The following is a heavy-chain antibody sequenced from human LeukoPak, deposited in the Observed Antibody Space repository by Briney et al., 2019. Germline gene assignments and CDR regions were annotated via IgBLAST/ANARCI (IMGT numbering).Heavy chain of an antibody. CDR2: IKPNGGST. J-gene: IGHJ4*02. CDR3: ARGVGTNYFDY. D-gene: IGHD1-26*01. CDR1: GYTFTSYY. Sequence: GASVKVSCTASGYTFTSYYLHWVRQAPGQGLEWMGIIKPNGGSTTYAQKLQGRVTMTRDTSTSTVYMELSSLRSDDTAVYYCARGVGTNYFDYWGQGTLVTVSS. V-gene: IGHV1-46*01.